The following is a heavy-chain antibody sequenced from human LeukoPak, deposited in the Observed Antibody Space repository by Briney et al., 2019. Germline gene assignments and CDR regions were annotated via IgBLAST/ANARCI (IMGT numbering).Heavy chain of an antibody. CDR2: IKQDGSEK. CDR3: ARDGMGATVVN. D-gene: IGHD4-23*01. V-gene: IGHV3-7*01. Sequence: GGSLRLSCAASGFTFSGYWMSWVRQAPGKGLEWVANIKQDGSEKYYVDSVKGRFTISRDNAKNSLYLQMNSLRAEDTAVYYCARDGMGATVVNWGQGTLVTVSS. CDR1: GFTFSGYW. J-gene: IGHJ4*02.